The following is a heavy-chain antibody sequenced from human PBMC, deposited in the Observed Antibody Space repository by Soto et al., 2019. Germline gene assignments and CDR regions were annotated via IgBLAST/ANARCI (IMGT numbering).Heavy chain of an antibody. CDR3: AKGSYYYFWSGYYNYFDY. J-gene: IGHJ4*02. CDR1: GFTFSSYA. CDR2: ISGSGGST. D-gene: IGHD3-3*01. Sequence: GGSLRLSCAASGFTFSSYAMSWVRQAPGKGLEWVSAISGSGGSTYYADSVKGRFTISRDNSKNTLYLQMNSLRAEDTAVYYCAKGSYYYFWSGYYNYFDYWGQGALVPVSS. V-gene: IGHV3-23*01.